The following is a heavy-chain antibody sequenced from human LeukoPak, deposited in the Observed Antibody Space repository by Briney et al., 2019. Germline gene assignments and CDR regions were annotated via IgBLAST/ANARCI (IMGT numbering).Heavy chain of an antibody. J-gene: IGHJ5*02. V-gene: IGHV3-11*04. CDR2: ISGSGTTI. CDR1: GFTFSDYY. CDR3: ARDLGQYYDTSDNWFDP. D-gene: IGHD3-22*01. Sequence: GGSLRLSCAASGFTFSDYYMSWIRQAPGKGLEWVSYISGSGTTISYADSVKGRFTISRDNAKNSLYLQMNSLRVEDTAVYYCARDLGQYYDTSDNWFDPWGQGTLVTVSS.